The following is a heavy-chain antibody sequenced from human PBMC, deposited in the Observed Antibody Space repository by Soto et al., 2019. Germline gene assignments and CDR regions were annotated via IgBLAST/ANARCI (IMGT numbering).Heavy chain of an antibody. CDR2: ISYSGST. CDR1: GASISTSHKW. J-gene: IGHJ5*02. D-gene: IGHD6-19*01. CDR3: ARLPTGWPNWFDP. V-gene: IGHV4-39*01. Sequence: QVQLQGSGPGLVKPSETLSLACSVSGASISTSHKWWGWIRQPPGKGLEWIGSISYSGSTDYNPSLRCRVTIYADTSKNEFSLKVSSVTAADTAVYFCARLPTGWPNWFDPWGQGTLVTVSS.